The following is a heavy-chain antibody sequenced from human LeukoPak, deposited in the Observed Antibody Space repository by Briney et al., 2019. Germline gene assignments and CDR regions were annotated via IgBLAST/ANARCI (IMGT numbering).Heavy chain of an antibody. CDR2: IKRDGTEE. Sequence: GGSLRLSCAASGFSFSDYWMTWVRQAPGKGLEWLANIKRDGTEEYYVDSVKGRFTISRDNAKNSLYLQMNSLRAEDTSVYYCARRSRGIGRDFDYWGQGTLVTVSS. CDR1: GFSFSDYW. CDR3: ARRSRGIGRDFDY. V-gene: IGHV3-7*01. J-gene: IGHJ4*02. D-gene: IGHD3-16*02.